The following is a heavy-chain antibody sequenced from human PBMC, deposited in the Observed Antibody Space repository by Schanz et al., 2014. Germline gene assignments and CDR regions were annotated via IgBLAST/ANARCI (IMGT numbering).Heavy chain of an antibody. CDR2: ISGSGAST. D-gene: IGHD6-13*01. Sequence: EVQLLESGGGLVQPGGSLRLSCATSGFSFSSYAINWVRQAPGKGLEWVSGISGSGASTYYADSVRGRFTMSRDNSKNTLYLQMNSLRAGDAAVYYCARGLIAAAGGAFDYWGQGTLVAGSA. CDR3: ARGLIAAAGGAFDY. J-gene: IGHJ4*02. V-gene: IGHV3-23*01. CDR1: GFSFSSYA.